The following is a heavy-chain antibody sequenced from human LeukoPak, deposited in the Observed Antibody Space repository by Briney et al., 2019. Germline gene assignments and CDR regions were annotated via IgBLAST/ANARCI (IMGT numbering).Heavy chain of an antibody. CDR1: GDSISSYY. D-gene: IGHD3-10*01. V-gene: IGHV4-59*01. J-gene: IGHJ4*02. CDR3: ARGSPVGHY. Sequence: SETLSLTCTVSGDSISSYYWSWIRQPPGKGLEWIGYVYYSGSTNYNPSLKSRVTISVGTSKNQFSLKLSSVTAADTAVYYCARGSPVGHYWGQGTLVTVSS. CDR2: VYYSGST.